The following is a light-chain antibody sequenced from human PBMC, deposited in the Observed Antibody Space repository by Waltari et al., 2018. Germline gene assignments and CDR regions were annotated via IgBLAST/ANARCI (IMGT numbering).Light chain of an antibody. CDR3: QSFDSNVRGGVV. Sequence: QSILTQPTSVSGAPGQRVTISCTGSSSNIGAGHDVPWYQALPGTAPKLLIYGNNNRPSGVPDLFSGSKSGSSASLAINGLQAEDEADYYCQSFDSNVRGGVVFGGGTKVTVL. V-gene: IGLV1-40*01. CDR2: GNN. CDR1: SSNIGAGHD. J-gene: IGLJ3*02.